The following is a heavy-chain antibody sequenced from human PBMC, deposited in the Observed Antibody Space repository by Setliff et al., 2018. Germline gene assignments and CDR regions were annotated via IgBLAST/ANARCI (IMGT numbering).Heavy chain of an antibody. D-gene: IGHD1-26*01. CDR3: ARDNTMVGATDY. J-gene: IGHJ4*02. Sequence: PSETLSLTCTVSGGSISSGTYYWSWIRQPAGKGLEWIGRLHTSGSIDYNPSLKSRVTISVDTSKNLFSLRLRSVTAADTAVYFCARDNTMVGATDYWGLGTLVTVSS. CDR1: GGSISSGTYY. V-gene: IGHV4-61*02. CDR2: LHTSGSI.